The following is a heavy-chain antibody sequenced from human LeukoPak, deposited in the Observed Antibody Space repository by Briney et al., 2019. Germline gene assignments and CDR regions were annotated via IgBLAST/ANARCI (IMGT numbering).Heavy chain of an antibody. J-gene: IGHJ3*02. CDR3: ARNDFWSGNDAFDI. V-gene: IGHV4-4*07. D-gene: IGHD3-3*01. CDR1: GGSISSYY. Sequence: SETLPLTCTVSGGSISSYYWSWIRQPAGKGLEWIGRIYTSGSTNYNPSLKSRVTMSVDTSKNQFSLKLSSVTAADTAVYYCARNDFWSGNDAFDIWGQGTMVTVSS. CDR2: IYTSGST.